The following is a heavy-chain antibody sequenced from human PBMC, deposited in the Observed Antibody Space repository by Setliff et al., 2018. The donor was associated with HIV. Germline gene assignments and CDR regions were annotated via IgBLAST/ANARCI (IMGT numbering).Heavy chain of an antibody. D-gene: IGHD3-3*01. V-gene: IGHV1-69*05. CDR1: GDTFSNYA. Sequence: SVKVSCKASGDTFSNYAITWVRQAPGQGLEWMGGINPLFGTTNYAHNFQGRLTITTDQIMSTAYMELTSLRSEDTAVYYCASGSGLSYFEYWGQGTLVTVSS. J-gene: IGHJ4*01. CDR3: ASGSGLSYFEY. CDR2: INPLFGTT.